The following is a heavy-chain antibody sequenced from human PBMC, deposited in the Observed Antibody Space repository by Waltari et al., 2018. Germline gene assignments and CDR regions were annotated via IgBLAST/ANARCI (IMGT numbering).Heavy chain of an antibody. CDR1: GGSISSHY. CDR3: ARVNGEIAVAGHFYYYYGMDV. V-gene: IGHV4-59*11. J-gene: IGHJ6*02. Sequence: QVQLQESGPGLVKPSETLSLPCTVSGGSISSHYWSWIRKPPGKALEWIGYIYYSGSTNYNPSLKSRVTISVDTSKNQFSLKLSSVTAADTAVYYCARVNGEIAVAGHFYYYYGMDVWGQGTTVTVSS. CDR2: IYYSGST. D-gene: IGHD6-19*01.